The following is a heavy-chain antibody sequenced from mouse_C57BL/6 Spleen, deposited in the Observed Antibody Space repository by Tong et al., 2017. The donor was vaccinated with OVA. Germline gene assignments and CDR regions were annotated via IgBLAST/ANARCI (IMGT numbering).Heavy chain of an antibody. CDR3: ARPTMVTSWFAY. CDR1: GFTFSSYG. D-gene: IGHD2-10*01. Sequence: EVQLQESGGDLVKPGGSLKLSCAASGFTFSSYGMSWVRQTPDKRLEWVATISSGGSYTYYPDSVKGRFTISRNNAKNDLYLQMSSLKSEDTAMYYCARPTMVTSWFAYWGQGTLVTVSA. V-gene: IGHV5-6*01. CDR2: ISSGGSYT. J-gene: IGHJ3*01.